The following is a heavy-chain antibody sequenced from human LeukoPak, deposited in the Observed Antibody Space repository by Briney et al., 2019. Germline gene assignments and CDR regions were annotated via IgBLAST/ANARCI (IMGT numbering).Heavy chain of an antibody. CDR3: AREGYCSGGSCYHY. CDR2: IDTNTGNP. CDR1: GYPFSTYT. J-gene: IGHJ4*02. Sequence: ASVKVSCKASGYPFSTYTLNWVRQAPGQGLEWMGWIDTNTGNPTYAQAFTGRFVFSLDTSVSTAYLQISSLKAEDTAVYYCAREGYCSGGSCYHYWGQGTLVTVSS. D-gene: IGHD2-15*01. V-gene: IGHV7-4-1*02.